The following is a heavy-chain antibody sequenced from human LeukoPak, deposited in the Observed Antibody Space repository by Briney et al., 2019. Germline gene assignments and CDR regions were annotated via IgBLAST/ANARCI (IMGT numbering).Heavy chain of an antibody. J-gene: IGHJ4*02. V-gene: IGHV1-69*05. CDR3: ARGPDGYSNYVFDY. CDR2: IIPIFGTA. Sequence: SVKVSCKASGYTFTGYYMHWVRQAPGQGLEWMGGIIPIFGTANYAQKFQGRVTITTDESTSTAYMELSSLRSEDTAVYYCARGPDGYSNYVFDYWGQGTLVTVSS. CDR1: GYTFTGYY. D-gene: IGHD4-11*01.